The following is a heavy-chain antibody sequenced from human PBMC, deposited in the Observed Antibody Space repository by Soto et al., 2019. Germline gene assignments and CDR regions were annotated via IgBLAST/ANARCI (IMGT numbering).Heavy chain of an antibody. V-gene: IGHV3-53*01. CDR3: ARVNTTLVDHFDC. D-gene: IGHD5-18*01. J-gene: IGHJ4*02. CDR1: GFSVSATS. Sequence: GGSLRLSGVVSGFSVSATSIFWVRQATGKGLEWVSLMHRGGTTDNADSVKGRFTTSRDKSKNTLYLHMNGLRVEDTAVYYCARVNTTLVDHFDCWGQGTLVTVSS. CDR2: MHRGGTT.